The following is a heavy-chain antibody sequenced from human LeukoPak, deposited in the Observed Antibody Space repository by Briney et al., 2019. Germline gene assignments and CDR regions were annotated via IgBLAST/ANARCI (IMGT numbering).Heavy chain of an antibody. CDR2: INHSGGT. V-gene: IGHV4-34*01. J-gene: IGHJ6*02. Sequence: SETLSLTCAVYGGSFSGYFWSWIRQPPGKGLEWLGEINHSGGTNYNPSLESRVTISLDTSKNQFSLKVNSVTAADTAVYYCARARDGYYYGLDVWGQGTTVTVSS. D-gene: IGHD5-24*01. CDR3: ARARDGYYYGLDV. CDR1: GGSFSGYF.